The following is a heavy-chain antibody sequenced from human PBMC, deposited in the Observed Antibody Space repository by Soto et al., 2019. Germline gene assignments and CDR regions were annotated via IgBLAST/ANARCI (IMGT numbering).Heavy chain of an antibody. CDR2: ISAYNGNT. CDR1: GYTFTSYG. CDR3: ASTSIGFDP. V-gene: IGHV1-18*01. Sequence: QVHLVQAGAEVKKPAASVKVSGKASGYTFTSYGLSWVRQAPGQGLEWMGWISAYNGNTNYAQKRQGRVTMTTDTSTSAAYMELRSLRSDDTAVYYCASTSIGFDPWGQGNLVTVSS. J-gene: IGHJ5*02.